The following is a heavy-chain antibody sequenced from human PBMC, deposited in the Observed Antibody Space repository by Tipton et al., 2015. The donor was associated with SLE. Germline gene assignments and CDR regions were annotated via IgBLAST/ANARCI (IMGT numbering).Heavy chain of an antibody. J-gene: IGHJ4*02. CDR1: GFTFSSYG. V-gene: IGHV3-30*18. Sequence: SLRLSCAASGFTFSSYGMHWVRQAPGKGLEWVAVISYDGSNKYYADSVKGRFTISRDNSKNTLYLQMNSLRAEDTAVYYCAKEDQRYNYCGSGKFDYWGQGTLVTVSS. CDR3: AKEDQRYNYCGSGKFDY. D-gene: IGHD3-10*01. CDR2: ISYDGSNK.